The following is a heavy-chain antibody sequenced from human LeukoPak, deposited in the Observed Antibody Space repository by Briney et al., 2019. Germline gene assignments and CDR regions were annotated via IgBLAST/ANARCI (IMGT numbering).Heavy chain of an antibody. D-gene: IGHD5-24*01. CDR3: ARRFRDGYNFRRYRHAFDI. J-gene: IGHJ3*02. Sequence: SETLSLTCTVSGYSISSTYYWGWIRQPPGKGLEWIGSIYHSGSAYYNPSLESRVTISVDTSKNQFSLKLSSVTAADTAVYYCARRFRDGYNFRRYRHAFDIWGQGTMVTVSS. V-gene: IGHV4-38-2*02. CDR2: IYHSGSA. CDR1: GYSISSTYY.